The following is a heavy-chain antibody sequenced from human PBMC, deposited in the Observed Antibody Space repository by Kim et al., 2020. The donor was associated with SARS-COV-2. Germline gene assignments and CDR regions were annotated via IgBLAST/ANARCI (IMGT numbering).Heavy chain of an antibody. CDR3: ARDDGWRSIYY. J-gene: IGHJ4*02. CDR2: IKHDGSDI. D-gene: IGHD6-19*01. Sequence: GGSLRLSCAASGFTFSSYWMAWVRQAPGKGLEWVANIKHDGSDIYYMDSLRGRFTFSRDNAKNLLYVQMNSLRVEDTAIYYCARDDGWRSIYYLGQGTLVTVSS. V-gene: IGHV3-7*01. CDR1: GFTFSSYW.